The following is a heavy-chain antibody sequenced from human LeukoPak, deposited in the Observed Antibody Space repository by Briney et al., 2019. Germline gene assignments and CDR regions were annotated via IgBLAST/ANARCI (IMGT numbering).Heavy chain of an antibody. J-gene: IGHJ5*02. V-gene: IGHV4-59*01. CDR2: IYHTGST. CDR1: GGSISTYY. D-gene: IGHD5-18*01. Sequence: SETLSLTCTVSGGSISTYYWSWIRQPPGKGLEWIGYIYHTGSTNYNPSLKSRVTISVDTSKNQFSLKLSSVTAADTAVYYCARGRDTAMTWGQGTLVTVSS. CDR3: ARGRDTAMT.